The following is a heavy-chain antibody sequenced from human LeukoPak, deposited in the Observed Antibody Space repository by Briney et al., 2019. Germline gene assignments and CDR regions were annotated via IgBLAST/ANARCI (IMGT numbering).Heavy chain of an antibody. V-gene: IGHV4-39*01. CDR3: ARPNESLAFRLLGYCSSTSCYGAFDI. CDR1: GGSISSSSYY. CDR2: IYYSGST. J-gene: IGHJ3*02. D-gene: IGHD2-2*01. Sequence: PSETLSLTCTVSGGSISSSSYYWGWIRQPPGKGLEWIGSIYYSGSTYYNPSLKSRVTISVDTSKNQFSPKLSSVTAADTAVYYCARPNESLAFRLLGYCSSTSCYGAFDIWGQGTMVTVSS.